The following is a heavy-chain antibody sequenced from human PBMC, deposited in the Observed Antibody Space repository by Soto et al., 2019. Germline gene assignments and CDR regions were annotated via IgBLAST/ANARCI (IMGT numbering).Heavy chain of an antibody. V-gene: IGHV3-23*01. CDR2: ISGSGGGT. CDR1: GFTFSSYV. D-gene: IGHD1-20*01. CDR3: AKASDNSKRDAFDI. J-gene: IGHJ3*02. Sequence: GGSLRLSCAASGFTFSSYVMSWVRQAPGKGLEWVSAISGSGGGTYYADSVKGRFTISRDNSKNTLHLQMNSLRAEDTAVYYCAKASDNSKRDAFDIWGQGTMVTVSS.